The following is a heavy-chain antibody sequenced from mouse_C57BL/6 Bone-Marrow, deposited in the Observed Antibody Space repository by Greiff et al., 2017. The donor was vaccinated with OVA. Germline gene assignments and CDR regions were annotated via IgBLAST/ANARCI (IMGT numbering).Heavy chain of an antibody. CDR1: GYTFTSYW. CDR2: IHPNSGST. CDR3: ARRGWLPCKYDFDY. D-gene: IGHD2-3*01. Sequence: VQLQQSGAELVKPGASVKLSCKASGYTFTSYWMHWVKQRPGQGLEWIGMIHPNSGSTNYNEKFKSKATLTVDKSSSTAYMQLSSLTSEDSAVYYCARRGWLPCKYDFDYWGQGTTLTVSS. J-gene: IGHJ2*01. V-gene: IGHV1-64*01.